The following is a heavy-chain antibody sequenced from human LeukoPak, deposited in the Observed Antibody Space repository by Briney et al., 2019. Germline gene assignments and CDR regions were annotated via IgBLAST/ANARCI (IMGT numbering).Heavy chain of an antibody. J-gene: IGHJ5*02. CDR1: GFTFSYYW. CDR3: ARGNWFDP. V-gene: IGHV3-74*01. CDR2: IDSDGSST. Sequence: GGSLRLSCAASGFTFSYYWMHWVRQGPGKGLVWVSRIDSDGSSTNYADSVKGRFTISRDNVKNTLYLQMSSLRAEDTAVYYCARGNWFDPWGQGTLVTVSS.